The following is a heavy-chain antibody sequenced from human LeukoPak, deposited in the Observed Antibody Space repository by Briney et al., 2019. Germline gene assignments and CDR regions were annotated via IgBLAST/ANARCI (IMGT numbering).Heavy chain of an antibody. CDR3: AGGGYYDILTGSLDY. J-gene: IGHJ4*02. V-gene: IGHV3-48*03. Sequence: GGSLRLSCAASGFTFSSYEMNWVRQAPGKGLEWVSYISSSGSTIYYADSVKGRFTISRDNAKNSLYLQMNSLRAEDTAVYYCAGGGYYDILTGSLDYWGQGTLVTVSS. CDR1: GFTFSSYE. D-gene: IGHD3-9*01. CDR2: ISSSGSTI.